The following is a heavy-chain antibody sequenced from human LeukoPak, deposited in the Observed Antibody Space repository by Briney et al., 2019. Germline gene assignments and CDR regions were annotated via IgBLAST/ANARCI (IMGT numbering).Heavy chain of an antibody. D-gene: IGHD1-26*01. Sequence: PGGSLRLSCAASGFTFSSYAMSWVRQAPGKGLEWVSAISGSGGSTYYADSVKSRFTISRDNSKNTLYLQMNSLRAEDTAVYYCASSRGQWELDPFDYWGQGTLVTVSS. J-gene: IGHJ4*02. CDR1: GFTFSSYA. CDR3: ASSRGQWELDPFDY. V-gene: IGHV3-23*01. CDR2: ISGSGGST.